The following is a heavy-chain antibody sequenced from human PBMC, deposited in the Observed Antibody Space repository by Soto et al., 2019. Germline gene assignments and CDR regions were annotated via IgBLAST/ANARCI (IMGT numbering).Heavy chain of an antibody. J-gene: IGHJ6*02. CDR3: TACLWGVRGHGSQVYYYYGMDF. CDR1: GFTFSSYS. V-gene: IGHV3-21*01. CDR2: ISSSSSYI. Sequence: EVQLVESGGGLVKPGGSLRLSCAASGFTFSSYSMNWVRQAPGKGLEWVSSISSSSSYIYYADSVKGRFTISRDNAKNSMDLQMNSLRAEETAVYYCTACLWGVRGHGSQVYYYYGMDFWGQGTTVTVSS. D-gene: IGHD3-16*01.